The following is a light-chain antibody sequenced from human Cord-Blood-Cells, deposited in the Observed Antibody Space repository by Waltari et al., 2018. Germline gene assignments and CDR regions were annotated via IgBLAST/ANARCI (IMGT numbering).Light chain of an antibody. CDR2: DVS. CDR1: SSDVGGYNS. CDR3: CSYAGSYTWV. V-gene: IGLV2-11*01. Sequence: QSALTQPRSVSGSPGQSVTISCTGTSSDVGGYNSVSWYQQHPGKAPKLMIYDVSKRPSGVPDRFSGSKSGNTASLTISGLRAEDEADYYCCSYAGSYTWVFGGGTKLTVL. J-gene: IGLJ3*02.